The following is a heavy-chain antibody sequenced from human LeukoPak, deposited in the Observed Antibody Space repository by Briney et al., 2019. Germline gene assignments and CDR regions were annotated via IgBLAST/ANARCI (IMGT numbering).Heavy chain of an antibody. CDR3: VSGYRSGGSCLGVWYFQH. D-gene: IGHD2-15*01. CDR1: GFTFSSYA. Sequence: GGSLRLSCSASGFTFSSYAMHWVRQAPGKGLQYVSAISSNGGSTYYADSVKGRFTISRDNSKNTLYLQMSSLRAEDTAVYYCVSGYRSGGSCLGVWYFQHWGQGTLVTVSS. J-gene: IGHJ1*01. V-gene: IGHV3-64D*06. CDR2: ISSNGGST.